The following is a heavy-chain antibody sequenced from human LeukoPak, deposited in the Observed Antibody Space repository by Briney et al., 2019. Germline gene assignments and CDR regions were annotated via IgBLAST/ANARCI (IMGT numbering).Heavy chain of an antibody. CDR3: AKDMGRIAAAGRGYYFDY. CDR1: GFTFSSYA. D-gene: IGHD6-13*01. J-gene: IGHJ4*02. Sequence: GGSLRLSCAASGFTFSSYAMHWVRQAPGKGLEWVSGISWNSGSIGYADSVKGRFTISRDNAKNSLYLQMNSLRAEDTALYYCAKDMGRIAAAGRGYYFDYWGQGTLVTVSS. V-gene: IGHV3-9*01. CDR2: ISWNSGSI.